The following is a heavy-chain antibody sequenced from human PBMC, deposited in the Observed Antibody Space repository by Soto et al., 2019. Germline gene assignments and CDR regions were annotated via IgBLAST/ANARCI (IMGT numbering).Heavy chain of an antibody. CDR1: KFTFSTYA. CDR3: ARDPSTGNADY. CDR2: ISGSGDNT. D-gene: IGHD3-9*01. Sequence: PGGSLRLSCAASKFTFSTYAMTWVRQAPGKGLEWVSDISGSGDNTYYADSVKGRFTISRDNSKSTMYLQMNSLRAEDTALYFCARDPSTGNADYWGQGTLVTVSS. V-gene: IGHV3-23*01. J-gene: IGHJ4*02.